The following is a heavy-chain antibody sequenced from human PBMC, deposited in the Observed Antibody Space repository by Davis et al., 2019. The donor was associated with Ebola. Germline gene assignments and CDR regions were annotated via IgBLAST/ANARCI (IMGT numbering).Heavy chain of an antibody. J-gene: IGHJ6*04. CDR2: ISSGGRTI. CDR3: ARDPVRRARYYYYGMDV. V-gene: IGHV3-48*02. Sequence: GESLKISCAASGFTFSSNTMTWVRQAPGKGLEWVSYISSGGRTIYYADSVKGRFTISRDNAKKSLYLQMSSLRDEDTAVYYCARDPVRRARYYYYGMDVWGKGTTVTVSS. CDR1: GFTFSSNT. D-gene: IGHD4-23*01.